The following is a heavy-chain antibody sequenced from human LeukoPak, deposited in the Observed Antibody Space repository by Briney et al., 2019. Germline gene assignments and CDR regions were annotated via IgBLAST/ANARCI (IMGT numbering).Heavy chain of an antibody. J-gene: IGHJ5*02. D-gene: IGHD3-22*01. CDR1: GFTFSSYG. Sequence: GRSLRLSCAASGFTFSSYGMHWVRQAPGKGLEWVAVIWYDGSNKYYADSVKGRFTISRDNSKNTLYLQMNSLRAEDTAVYYCARERGWLNDYNWFHPWGQGTLVTVSS. CDR3: ARERGWLNDYNWFHP. CDR2: IWYDGSNK. V-gene: IGHV3-33*01.